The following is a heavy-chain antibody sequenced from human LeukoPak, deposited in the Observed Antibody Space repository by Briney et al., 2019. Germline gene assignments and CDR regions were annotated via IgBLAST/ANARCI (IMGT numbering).Heavy chain of an antibody. J-gene: IGHJ4*02. CDR2: IWPDGSKK. Sequence: PGGSLRLSCAASGFTFSSYAMHWVRQAPGKGLEWVAFIWPDGSKKYYAGSVKGRFTISRDNSKSTLSLQMNGLRPEDTALYFCAKISSSAEPNFDYWGQGTLLTVSS. V-gene: IGHV3-30*02. CDR1: GFTFSSYA. CDR3: AKISSSAEPNFDY. D-gene: IGHD1-14*01.